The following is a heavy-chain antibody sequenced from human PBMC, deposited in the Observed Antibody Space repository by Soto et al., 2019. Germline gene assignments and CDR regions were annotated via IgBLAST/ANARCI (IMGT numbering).Heavy chain of an antibody. Sequence: SVKVSCKASGGTFSSYTISWVRQAPGQGLEWMGRIIPILGIANYAQKVQGRVTITADKSTSTAYMELSSLRSEDTAVYYCARDLWYYYDSSGYFSSEFLFDYWGQGTLVTVSS. J-gene: IGHJ4*02. D-gene: IGHD3-22*01. V-gene: IGHV1-69*04. CDR3: ARDLWYYYDSSGYFSSEFLFDY. CDR2: IIPILGIA. CDR1: GGTFSSYT.